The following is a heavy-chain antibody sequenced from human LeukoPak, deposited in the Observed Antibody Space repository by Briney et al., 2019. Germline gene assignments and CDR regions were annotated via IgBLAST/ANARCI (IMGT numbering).Heavy chain of an antibody. Sequence: GGSLRLSCAASGFTFSSYWMSWVRQAPGKGLEWVANIKQDGSEKYYVDSVKGRFTISRDNAKNSLYLQMNSLRAEDTVVYDCARDLGIDYYYYMDVWGKGTTVTVSS. CDR3: ARDLGIDYYYYMDV. CDR1: GFTFSSYW. CDR2: IKQDGSEK. J-gene: IGHJ6*03. V-gene: IGHV3-7*01.